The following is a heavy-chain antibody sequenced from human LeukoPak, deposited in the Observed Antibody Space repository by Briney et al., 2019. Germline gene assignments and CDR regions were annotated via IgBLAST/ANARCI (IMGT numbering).Heavy chain of an antibody. CDR2: IYSTGST. Sequence: SETLSLTCTVSGGSISGYYWSWVRQSPEKGLESIGFIYSTGSTSYNPSLRSRVTISIDTSQNQFYLRLTSVTAADTAVYYCASFLSSCDCCCYGLVCWGLGTLVSVSS. CDR3: ASFLSSCDCCCYGLVC. V-gene: IGHV4-59*01. CDR1: GGSISGYY. D-gene: IGHD3-22*01. J-gene: IGHJ1*01.